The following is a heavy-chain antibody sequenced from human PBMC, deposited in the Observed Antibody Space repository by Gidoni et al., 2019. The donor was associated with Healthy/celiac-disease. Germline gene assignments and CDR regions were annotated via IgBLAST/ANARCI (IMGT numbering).Heavy chain of an antibody. V-gene: IGHV1-69*04. CDR2: ISPILGIA. CDR3: TVNYYYDSSPYGMDV. CDR1: GGTFSSYA. Sequence: QVQLVQSGAEVKKLGSSVKVSCKASGGTFSSYALSWVRQAPGQGLEWMGRISPILGIANYAQKFQGRVTITADKSTSTAYMELSSLRSEDTAVYYMTVNYYYDSSPYGMDVWGQGTTVTVSS. D-gene: IGHD3-22*01. J-gene: IGHJ6*02.